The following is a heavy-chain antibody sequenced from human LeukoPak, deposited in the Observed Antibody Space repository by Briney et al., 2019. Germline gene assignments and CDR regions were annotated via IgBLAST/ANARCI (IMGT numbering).Heavy chain of an antibody. V-gene: IGHV3-48*03. CDR1: GFTFSNYE. D-gene: IGHD5-12*01. CDR3: ARDPPGGGYSAETFDY. Sequence: GGSLRLSCAASGFTFSNYEMDWVRQAPGKGLEWLSYISSSGSTIYYADSVKGRFTISRDNAKNSLYLQMNSLRAEDTAVYYCARDPPGGGYSAETFDYWGQGTLVTVSS. CDR2: ISSSGSTI. J-gene: IGHJ4*02.